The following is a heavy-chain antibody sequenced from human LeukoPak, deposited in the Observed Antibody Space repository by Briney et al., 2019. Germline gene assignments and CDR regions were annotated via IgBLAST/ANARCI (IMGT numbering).Heavy chain of an antibody. CDR1: GGSISSSNW. Sequence: SETLSLTCAVSGGSISSSNWWSWVRQPPGKGLEWIGEIYHSGSTNYNPSLKSRVTISVDKSKNQFSLKLSSVTAADTAVYYCARDLRYDSSGYYYASGYYFDYWGQGTLVTVSS. D-gene: IGHD3-22*01. CDR2: IYHSGST. J-gene: IGHJ4*02. CDR3: ARDLRYDSSGYYYASGYYFDY. V-gene: IGHV4-4*02.